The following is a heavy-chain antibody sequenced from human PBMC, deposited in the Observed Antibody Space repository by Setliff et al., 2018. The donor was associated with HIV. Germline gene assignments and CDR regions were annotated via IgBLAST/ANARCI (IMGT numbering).Heavy chain of an antibody. J-gene: IGHJ4*02. CDR2: ICYSGST. CDR3: ARRYSYGFGY. V-gene: IGHV4-39*01. CDR1: GGSISSSGYY. Sequence: SETLSLTCTVSGGSISSSGYYRGWIRQPPGKGLEWIGSICYSGSTYYNPSLRSRVTISADTSKNQFSLRLSSVIAADTAVYYCARRYSYGFGYWGQGTLVTVSS. D-gene: IGHD5-18*01.